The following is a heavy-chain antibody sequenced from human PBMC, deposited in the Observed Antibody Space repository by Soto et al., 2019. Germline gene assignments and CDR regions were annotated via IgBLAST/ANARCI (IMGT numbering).Heavy chain of an antibody. CDR2: MYNTGST. Sequence: QVRLQESGPGLVKPSETLSLTCTVSGGSISSYYWSWIRQPPGKGLEWIGYMYNTGSTIYNPSLKSRVTISVDTSKNQFSLKLTSVTAADTAVYYCARDLWGYCGADCYPLDVWGQGTTFTVSS. D-gene: IGHD2-21*02. J-gene: IGHJ6*02. CDR1: GGSISSYY. CDR3: ARDLWGYCGADCYPLDV. V-gene: IGHV4-59*01.